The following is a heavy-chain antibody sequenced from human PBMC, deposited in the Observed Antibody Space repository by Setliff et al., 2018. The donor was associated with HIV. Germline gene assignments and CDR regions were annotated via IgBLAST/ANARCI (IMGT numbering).Heavy chain of an antibody. D-gene: IGHD6-19*01. CDR2: ISGSGGST. V-gene: IGHV3-23*01. CDR1: GFTFSSYA. CDR3: ATRVAYSSGWDEYFQH. J-gene: IGHJ1*01. Sequence: PGGSLRLSCAASGFTFSSYAMSWVRQAPGKGLEWVSAISGSGGSTYYVDSVKGRFTISRDNSKNTLYLQMNSLRAEDTAIYYCATRVAYSSGWDEYFQHWGQGTLVTVPQ.